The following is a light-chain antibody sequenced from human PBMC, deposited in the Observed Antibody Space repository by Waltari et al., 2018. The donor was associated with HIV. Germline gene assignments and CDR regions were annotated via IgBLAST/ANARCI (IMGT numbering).Light chain of an antibody. J-gene: IGLJ3*02. CDR1: SDADSKSYY. Sequence: HTVVTQEPSFSVTPGGTVTLTCGLSSDADSKSYYPSWYHQTPGQAPRTLIYSTNTRSSGVPDRFSGSILGNKAALTITGAQADDESDYYCVLYMGSGLWVFGGGTKLTVL. CDR3: VLYMGSGLWV. V-gene: IGLV8-61*01. CDR2: STN.